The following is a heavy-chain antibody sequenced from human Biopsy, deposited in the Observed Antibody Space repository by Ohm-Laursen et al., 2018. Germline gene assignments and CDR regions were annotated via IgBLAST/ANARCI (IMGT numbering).Heavy chain of an antibody. CDR2: LWYDGTNK. J-gene: IGHJ6*02. CDR3: ARDRYYGSANYFGYYNMDV. V-gene: IGHV3-33*01. D-gene: IGHD3-10*01. CDR1: GFSFSSYG. Sequence: SLRLSCAASGFSFSSYGMHWVRQAPGKGLEWVAVLWYDGTNKYYADSVKGRFTISRDNSKNTLFLQMNNLRAEGTAVYYCARDRYYGSANYFGYYNMDVWGQGTTVTVSS.